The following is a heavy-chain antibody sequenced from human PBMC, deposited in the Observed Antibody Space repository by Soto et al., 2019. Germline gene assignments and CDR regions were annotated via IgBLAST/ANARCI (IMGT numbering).Heavy chain of an antibody. D-gene: IGHD1-26*01. J-gene: IGHJ4*02. CDR2: TSIDGNDK. CDR1: GFTFSSSG. Sequence: QVQLVESGGGVVQPGRSLRLSCAASGFTFSSSGIHWVRQAPGKGLEWVAVTSIDGNDKYYADSVKGRFTISRDNSKNTLYLQMNSLRTEDTAVYYCAKERGGSYFDYWGQGTLVTVSS. V-gene: IGHV3-30*18. CDR3: AKERGGSYFDY.